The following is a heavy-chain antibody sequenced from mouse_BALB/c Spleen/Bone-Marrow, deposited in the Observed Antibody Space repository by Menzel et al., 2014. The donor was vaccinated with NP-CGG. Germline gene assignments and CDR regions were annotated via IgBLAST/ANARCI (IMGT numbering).Heavy chain of an antibody. CDR2: IRNKANGYTT. J-gene: IGHJ3*01. CDR1: GFTFTDYY. CDR3: AGDVGNYVRFAY. Sequence: EVQGVESGGGLVQPEGSLRLSCATSGFTFTDYYMSWVRQPPGKALEWLGFIRNKANGYTTEYSASVKGRFTISRDNSQSILYLQMNTLRAEDSATYYCAGDVGNYVRFAYWGQGTLVTVSA. D-gene: IGHD2-1*01. V-gene: IGHV7-3*02.